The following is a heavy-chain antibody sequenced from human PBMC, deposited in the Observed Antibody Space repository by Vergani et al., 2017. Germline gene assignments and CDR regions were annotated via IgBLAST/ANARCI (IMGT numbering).Heavy chain of an antibody. D-gene: IGHD6-13*01. J-gene: IGHJ3*02. V-gene: IGHV1-58*02. Sequence: QMQLVQSGPEVKKPGTSVKVSCKASGFTFTSSAMQWVRQARGQRLEWIGWIVVGSGNTNYAQKFQERVTITRDMSPSTAYMELSSLRSEDTAVYYCAAPSGIAAAGRGLDAFDIWGQGTMVTVSS. CDR3: AAPSGIAAAGRGLDAFDI. CDR1: GFTFTSSA. CDR2: IVVGSGNT.